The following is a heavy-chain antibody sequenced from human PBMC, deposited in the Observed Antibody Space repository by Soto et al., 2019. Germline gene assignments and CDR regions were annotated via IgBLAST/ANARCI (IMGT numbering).Heavy chain of an antibody. V-gene: IGHV4-31*03. D-gene: IGHD3-3*01. CDR3: AARFSGGYFDY. CDR2: IYYSGST. J-gene: IGHJ4*02. CDR1: GGSISSSSYY. Sequence: PSETLSLTCTVSGGSISSSSYYWGWIRQPPGKGLEWIGYIYYSGSTYYNPSLKSRVTISVDTSKNQFSLKLSSVTAADTAVYYCAARFSGGYFDYWGQGTLVTVSS.